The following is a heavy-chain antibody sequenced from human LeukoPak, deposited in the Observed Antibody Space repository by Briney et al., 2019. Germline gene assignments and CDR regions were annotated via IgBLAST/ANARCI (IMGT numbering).Heavy chain of an antibody. D-gene: IGHD2-2*01. CDR3: ARGGPGYCSSTSCYGLYHFDY. CDR2: IKQDGSEK. CDR1: GFTFSSYW. J-gene: IGHJ4*02. Sequence: GGSLRLSCAASGFTFSSYWMSWVRQAPGKGLEWVANIKQDGSEKYYVDFVKGRFTISRDNAKNSLYLQMNSLRAEDTAVYYCARGGPGYCSSTSCYGLYHFDYWGQGTLVTVSS. V-gene: IGHV3-7*01.